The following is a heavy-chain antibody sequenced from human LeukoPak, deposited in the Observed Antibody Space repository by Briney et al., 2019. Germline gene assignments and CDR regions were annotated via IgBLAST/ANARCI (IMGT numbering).Heavy chain of an antibody. Sequence: GESLKISCKGSGYSFTSYWISWVRQMPGKGLEWMGRIDPRDSYTNYSPSFQGHVTISADKSISTAYPQWSSLKASDTAMYYCARRNYYVSGSYYRGFDPWGQGTLVTVSS. CDR2: IDPRDSYT. J-gene: IGHJ5*02. D-gene: IGHD3-10*01. V-gene: IGHV5-10-1*01. CDR1: GYSFTSYW. CDR3: ARRNYYVSGSYYRGFDP.